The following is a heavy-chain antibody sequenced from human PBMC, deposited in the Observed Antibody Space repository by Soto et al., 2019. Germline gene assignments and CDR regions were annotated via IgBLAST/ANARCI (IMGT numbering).Heavy chain of an antibody. CDR2: INHSGST. J-gene: IGHJ4*02. Sequence: PSETLSLTCAVYGGSFSGYYWSWIRQPPGKGLEWIGEINHSGSTNYSPSLKSRVTISVDTSKNQFSLKLSSVTAADTAVYYCARGQFNLGYCSSTSCQTTIFDYWGQGTLVTVSS. CDR3: ARGQFNLGYCSSTSCQTTIFDY. D-gene: IGHD2-2*01. V-gene: IGHV4-34*01. CDR1: GGSFSGYY.